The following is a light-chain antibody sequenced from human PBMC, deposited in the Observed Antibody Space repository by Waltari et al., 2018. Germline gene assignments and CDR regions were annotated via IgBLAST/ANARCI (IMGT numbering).Light chain of an antibody. Sequence: IQMTQSPSSLSASVGDRVIITCRASQSISNYLNWYQQKPGKAPNLLISAASTLQSGVPSRFSGSGSGTDFTLTISSLQPEDFATYYCQQSFSAPPMYTFGQGTKLEMK. V-gene: IGKV1-39*01. CDR3: QQSFSAPPMYT. CDR2: AAS. CDR1: QSISNY. J-gene: IGKJ2*01.